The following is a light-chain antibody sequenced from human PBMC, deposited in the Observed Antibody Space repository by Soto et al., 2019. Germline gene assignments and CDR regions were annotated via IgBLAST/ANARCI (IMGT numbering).Light chain of an antibody. Sequence: QSVLTQSPSASASLGASVKLTCTLSSGHSSYAIAWHQQQPEKGPRYLMKLDSDGSHTKGDAIPDRFSGSSSGAERYLTISSLQSEDEADYCCQTWGTGIHVVFGGGTKLTVL. V-gene: IGLV4-69*01. CDR3: QTWGTGIHVV. CDR2: LDSDGSH. CDR1: SGHSSYA. J-gene: IGLJ2*01.